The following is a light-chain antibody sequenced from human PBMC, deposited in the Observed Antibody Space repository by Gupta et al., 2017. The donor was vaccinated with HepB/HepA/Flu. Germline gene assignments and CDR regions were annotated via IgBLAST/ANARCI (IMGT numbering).Light chain of an antibody. Sequence: DAVMTQSPLSLTVALGQPASISCRSSQSLVHSNGNTYLNWLQQRPGQPPRLLIYKISNRFSGVPDRFSGSGAGTDFTLKISRVEAEDVGVYYCLQSSHFPRTFGQGTKVEIK. CDR1: QSLVHSNGNTY. CDR3: LQSSHFPRT. V-gene: IGKV2-24*01. J-gene: IGKJ1*01. CDR2: KIS.